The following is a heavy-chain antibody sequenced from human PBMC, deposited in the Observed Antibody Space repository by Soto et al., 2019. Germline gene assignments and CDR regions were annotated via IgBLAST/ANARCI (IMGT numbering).Heavy chain of an antibody. CDR1: GFTFSSYA. J-gene: IGHJ4*02. D-gene: IGHD3-16*02. CDR3: AKTPKSRASFHYFDF. V-gene: IGHV3-23*01. Sequence: GGSLRLSCAASGFTFSSYAMNWVRQAPGKGLEWVSVISGSGTSTYYADSVKGRFTISRDNSKNTLYLQMDSLRAEDTAIYYCAKTPKSRASFHYFDFWGQGTLVTVSS. CDR2: ISGSGTST.